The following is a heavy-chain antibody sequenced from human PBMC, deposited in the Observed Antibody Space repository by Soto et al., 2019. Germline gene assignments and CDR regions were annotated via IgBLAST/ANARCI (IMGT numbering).Heavy chain of an antibody. Sequence: ASVKVSCKASGYTFTSYGISWVRQAPGQGLEWMGWISAYNGNTNYAQKLQGRVTMTKDTSTSTAYMELRSLRSDDTAVYYCARSNGHDFLNWFDPSGQGTLVTLSS. V-gene: IGHV1-18*01. CDR3: ARSNGHDFLNWFDP. CDR2: ISAYNGNT. CDR1: GYTFTSYG. D-gene: IGHD1-1*01. J-gene: IGHJ5*02.